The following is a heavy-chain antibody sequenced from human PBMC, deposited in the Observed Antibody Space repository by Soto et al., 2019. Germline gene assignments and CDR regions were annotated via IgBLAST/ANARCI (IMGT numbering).Heavy chain of an antibody. J-gene: IGHJ4*02. CDR1: GGSFSDYY. Sequence: QVQLQQWGAGLLNPSETLSLTCAVYGGSFSDYYWTWLRQSPGKGLEWIGEINHNGGTYYSPSLKSRVSISEHTSDRQFSLNLNSVTAADTAVYYCARGRSSGYKGKVHFDYWGQGALVTVSS. D-gene: IGHD6-19*01. CDR2: INHNGGT. CDR3: ARGRSSGYKGKVHFDY. V-gene: IGHV4-34*01.